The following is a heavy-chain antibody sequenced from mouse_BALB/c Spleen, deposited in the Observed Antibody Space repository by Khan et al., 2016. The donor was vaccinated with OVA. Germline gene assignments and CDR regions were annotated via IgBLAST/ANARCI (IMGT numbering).Heavy chain of an antibody. CDR1: GYSITSGYG. Sequence: EVQLQESGPGLVKPSQSLSLTCTVTGYSITSGYGWNWIRQFPGNTLEWMGYISYSGSTNYNPSLNSRISITRDTSKNQFFLQLNSVTTEDTATYYCARTARIKYWGQGTTLTVSA. J-gene: IGHJ2*01. CDR3: ARTARIKY. V-gene: IGHV3-2*02. D-gene: IGHD1-2*01. CDR2: ISYSGST.